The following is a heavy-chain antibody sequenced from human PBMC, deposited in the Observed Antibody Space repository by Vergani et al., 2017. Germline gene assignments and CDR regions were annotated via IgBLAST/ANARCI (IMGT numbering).Heavy chain of an antibody. V-gene: IGHV4-39*01. D-gene: IGHD6-13*01. CDR1: GGSISSSSYY. Sequence: QLQLQESGPGLVKPSETLSLTCTVSGGSISSSSYYWGWIRQPPGKGLEWIGSIYYSGSTYYNPSLKSRVTISVDTSKNQFSLKLSSVTAADTAVYYCARSSKMGQQLVHWYFDLWGRGTLVTVSS. CDR2: IYYSGST. CDR3: ARSSKMGQQLVHWYFDL. J-gene: IGHJ2*01.